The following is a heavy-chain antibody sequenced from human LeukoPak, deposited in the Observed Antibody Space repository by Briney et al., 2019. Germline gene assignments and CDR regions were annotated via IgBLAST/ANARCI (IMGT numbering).Heavy chain of an antibody. Sequence: GGSLRLSCAASGFTFSNAWMSWVRQAPGKGLEWVSSITGSGDSTYYAASVKGRFTISRDNSKNTLYLQMNSLRVDDTALYYCADSNYWYPVDYWGQGTLVTVSP. CDR2: ITGSGDST. D-gene: IGHD4-11*01. CDR3: ADSNYWYPVDY. CDR1: GFTFSNAW. V-gene: IGHV3-23*01. J-gene: IGHJ4*02.